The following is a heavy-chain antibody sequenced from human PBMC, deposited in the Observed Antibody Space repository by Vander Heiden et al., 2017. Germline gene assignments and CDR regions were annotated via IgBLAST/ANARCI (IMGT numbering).Heavy chain of an antibody. V-gene: IGHV3-23*01. CDR2: IGDSGTT. J-gene: IGHJ4*02. CDR1: GFTFSSYT. CDR3: ATWIRPHFDY. D-gene: IGHD5-18*01. Sequence: EVQLLESGGGLVQPGGSLRLSCAASGFTFSSYTMICARQAQGKGLELVSTIGDSGTTHNPDCVKGRFTIARDNYKNTVYLQMDSVRAEDTALDYGATWIRPHFDYWGQGTLVTVSS.